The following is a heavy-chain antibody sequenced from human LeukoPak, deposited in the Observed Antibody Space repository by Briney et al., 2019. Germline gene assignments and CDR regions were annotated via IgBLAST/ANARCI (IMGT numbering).Heavy chain of an antibody. V-gene: IGHV3-21*01. CDR1: GFSFSDYS. J-gene: IGHJ6*03. CDR3: ASGSYGSGFYYFYYMDV. Sequence: GGSLRLSCVASGFSFSDYSMNWVRQAPGKGLEWVSSINSRSNDIYYADSVKGRFIISRDNAKNSVSLQMNSLRAEDTAVYYCASGSYGSGFYYFYYMDVWGKGTTVTVSS. D-gene: IGHD3-10*01. CDR2: INSRSNDI.